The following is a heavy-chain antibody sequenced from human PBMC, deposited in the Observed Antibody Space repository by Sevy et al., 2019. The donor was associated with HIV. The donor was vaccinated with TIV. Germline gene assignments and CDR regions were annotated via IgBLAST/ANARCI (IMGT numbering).Heavy chain of an antibody. Sequence: SGTLSLTCTVSGGSISLYYWSWIRQPAGKGLEWIGYIYGSGSTSYNPSLKSRVTMSVDTSQNQISLKLTSVTAADTAVYYCAREAKLGAPLGYWGQGTLVTVSS. CDR2: IYGSGST. V-gene: IGHV4-4*07. CDR3: AREAKLGAPLGY. CDR1: GGSISLYY. D-gene: IGHD3-16*01. J-gene: IGHJ4*02.